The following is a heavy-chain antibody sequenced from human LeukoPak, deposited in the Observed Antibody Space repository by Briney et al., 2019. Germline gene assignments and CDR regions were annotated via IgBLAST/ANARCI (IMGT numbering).Heavy chain of an antibody. CDR1: GGSFSGYY. CDR2: INHSGST. Sequence: SETLSLTCAVYGGSFSGYYWSWIRQPPRKGLEWIGKINHSGSTNYNPSLKSRVTISVDTSKNQFSLKLSSVTAADTAVYYCASLRRTDPPPPPFDYWGQGTLVTVSS. J-gene: IGHJ4*02. CDR3: ASLRRTDPPPPPFDY. V-gene: IGHV4-34*01. D-gene: IGHD1-1*01.